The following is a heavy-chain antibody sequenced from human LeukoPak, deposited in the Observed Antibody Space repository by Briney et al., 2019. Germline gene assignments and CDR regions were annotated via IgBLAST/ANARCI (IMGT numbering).Heavy chain of an antibody. V-gene: IGHV4-31*03. Sequence: PSETLSLTCTVSGGSISSGGYYWSWIRQRPGKGLEWIGYIYYSGSTYYNPSLKSRVTISVDTSKNQFSLKLSSVTAADTAVYYCARGKRVGYYFDCWGQGTLVTVSS. CDR3: ARGKRVGYYFDC. D-gene: IGHD1-1*01. CDR1: GGSISSGGYY. CDR2: IYYSGST. J-gene: IGHJ4*02.